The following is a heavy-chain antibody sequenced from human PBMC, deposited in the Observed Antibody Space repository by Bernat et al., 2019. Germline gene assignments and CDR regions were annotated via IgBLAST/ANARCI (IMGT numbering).Heavy chain of an antibody. CDR3: ARGSSDCASSSCPYDY. D-gene: IGHD2-15*01. J-gene: IGHJ4*02. V-gene: IGHV1-69*01. Sequence: QVQLVQSGAEVKKPGSSVKVSCKASGGTFSNYVVNWVRQAPGQGLEWMGGITPIFRRPNYAQKFQCRVMITADESTSTAYMALSSLRADDTAVYYCARGSSDCASSSCPYDYWGQGTLVTVSS. CDR1: GGTFSNYV. CDR2: ITPIFRRP.